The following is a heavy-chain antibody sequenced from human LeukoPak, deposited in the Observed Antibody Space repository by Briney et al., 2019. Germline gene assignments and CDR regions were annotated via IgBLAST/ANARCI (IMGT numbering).Heavy chain of an antibody. CDR3: ARDRDGSSPD. CDR1: GYSIRSGYY. J-gene: IGHJ4*02. V-gene: IGHV4-38-2*02. D-gene: IGHD5-24*01. Sequence: PSETLSLTCTVSGYSIRSGYYWGWIRQPPGKGLERIGSIYHSGSTYYNPSLKSRVTISVDTSKNQFSPKLSSVTAADTAVYYCARDRDGSSPDWGQGTLVTVSS. CDR2: IYHSGST.